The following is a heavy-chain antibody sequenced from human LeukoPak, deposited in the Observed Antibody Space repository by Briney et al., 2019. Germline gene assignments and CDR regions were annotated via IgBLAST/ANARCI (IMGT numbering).Heavy chain of an antibody. Sequence: GGSLRLSCASAGFTFSSYSMNWVRQAPGKGLEWVSYITTTTGATYYPDSVKGRFTITRDSAKNSLYLHMNSLRAEDTAVYYCARLESGHYYDMSGYYFDAFDIWGQGTMVTVSS. V-gene: IGHV3-48*01. CDR3: ARLESGHYYDMSGYYFDAFDI. J-gene: IGHJ3*02. CDR2: ITTTTGAT. CDR1: GFTFSSYS. D-gene: IGHD3-22*01.